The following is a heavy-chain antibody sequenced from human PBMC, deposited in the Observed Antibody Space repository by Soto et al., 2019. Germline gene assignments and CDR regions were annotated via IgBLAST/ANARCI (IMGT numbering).Heavy chain of an antibody. Sequence: QVQLVESGGGLVKPGGSLRLSCAASGFTFSDYYMSWIRQAPGKGLAWVSYISSSGSTIYYADSVKGRFTISRDNAKNSLYLQMNSLRAEDTAVYYCARDPTKLRYFDWLSFGGSDYWGQGTLVTVSS. D-gene: IGHD3-9*01. J-gene: IGHJ4*02. CDR3: ARDPTKLRYFDWLSFGGSDY. CDR2: ISSSGSTI. CDR1: GFTFSDYY. V-gene: IGHV3-11*01.